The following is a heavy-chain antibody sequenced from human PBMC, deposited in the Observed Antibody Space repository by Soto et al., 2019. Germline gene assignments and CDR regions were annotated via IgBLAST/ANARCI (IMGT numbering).Heavy chain of an antibody. CDR2: ISYDGSNK. D-gene: IGHD6-13*01. J-gene: IGHJ4*02. Sequence: GGSLRLSCAASGFTFSSYGMHWVRQAPGKGLEWVAVISYDGSNKYYADSVKGRFTISRDNSKNTLYLQMNSLRAEDTAVYYCAKERWQQLYYFDYWGQGTLVTVSS. CDR3: AKERWQQLYYFDY. V-gene: IGHV3-30*18. CDR1: GFTFSSYG.